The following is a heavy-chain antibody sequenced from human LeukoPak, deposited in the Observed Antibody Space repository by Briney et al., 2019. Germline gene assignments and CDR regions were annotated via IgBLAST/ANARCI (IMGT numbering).Heavy chain of an antibody. CDR2: IYSSGST. Sequence: SETLSLTCTVSGGSISSYYWSWIRQPPGKGLEWIGYIYSSGSTNYNPSLESRVTISVDTSKNQFSLKLSSVTAADTAVYYCARRGYSTGWFYFDYWGQGTLVTVSS. V-gene: IGHV4-59*08. J-gene: IGHJ4*02. D-gene: IGHD6-19*01. CDR1: GGSISSYY. CDR3: ARRGYSTGWFYFDY.